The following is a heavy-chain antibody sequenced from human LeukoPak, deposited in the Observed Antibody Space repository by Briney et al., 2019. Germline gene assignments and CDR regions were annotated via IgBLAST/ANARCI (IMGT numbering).Heavy chain of an antibody. CDR2: ISAYNGNT. CDR3: ARSQLLSSVFDP. Sequence: ASVKVSRKASGGTFSSYAISWVRQAPGQGLEWMGWISAYNGNTNYAQKLQGRVTMTTDTSTSTAYMELRSLRSDDTAVYYCARSQLLSSVFDPWGQGTLVTVSS. D-gene: IGHD2-2*01. CDR1: GGTFSSYA. V-gene: IGHV1-18*01. J-gene: IGHJ5*02.